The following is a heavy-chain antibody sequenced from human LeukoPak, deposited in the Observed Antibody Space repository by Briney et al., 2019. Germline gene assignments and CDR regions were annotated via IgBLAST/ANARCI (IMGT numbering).Heavy chain of an antibody. CDR1: GGSISSSSYY. CDR2: IYYSGST. J-gene: IGHJ3*02. CDR3: ARGRFRGAFDI. Sequence: SETLSLTCTVSGGSISSSSYYWGWIRQPPGKGLEWIGSIYYSGSTNYNPSLKSRVTISVDTSKNQFSLKLSSVTAADTAVYYCARGRFRGAFDIWGQGTMVTVSS. V-gene: IGHV4-39*07. D-gene: IGHD3-10*01.